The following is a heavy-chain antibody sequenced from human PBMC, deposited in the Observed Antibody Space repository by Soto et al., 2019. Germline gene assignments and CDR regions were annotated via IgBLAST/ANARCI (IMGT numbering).Heavy chain of an antibody. CDR1: GFSFSSFA. CDR2: ISGSGDDT. CDR3: AGPGYSSQDY. Sequence: LRLSCAASGFSFSSFALICVRQAPGKGLEWVSAISGSGDDTDYADSVKGRFTVSRDNSKNTLYLQMNSLRAEDTAVYYCAGPGYSSQDYWGQGTLVTVSS. V-gene: IGHV3-23*01. D-gene: IGHD5-18*01. J-gene: IGHJ4*02.